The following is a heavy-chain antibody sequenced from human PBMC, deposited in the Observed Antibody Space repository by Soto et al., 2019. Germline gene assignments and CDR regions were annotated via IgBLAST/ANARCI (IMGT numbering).Heavy chain of an antibody. V-gene: IGHV1-69*06. J-gene: IGHJ4*02. CDR1: GGTFSSYA. Sequence: SVKVSCKASGGTFSSYAISWVRQAPGQGLEWMGGIIPIFGTANYAQKFQGRVTMTADKSTSTAYMELRSLRSEDTAFYYCATSYGSGYRAFDYWGQGALVTVSS. CDR3: ATSYGSGYRAFDY. D-gene: IGHD3-10*01. CDR2: IIPIFGTA.